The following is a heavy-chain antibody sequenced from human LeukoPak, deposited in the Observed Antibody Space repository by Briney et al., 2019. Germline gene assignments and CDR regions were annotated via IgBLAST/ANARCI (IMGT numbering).Heavy chain of an antibody. CDR1: SGSFSGYY. J-gene: IGHJ4*02. V-gene: IGHV4-34*01. D-gene: IGHD3-10*01. CDR2: INHSGST. Sequence: SETLSLTCAVYSGSFSGYYWSWIRQPPGKGLEWIGEINHSGSTNYNPSLESRVTISVDTSKNQFSLKLSSVTAADTAVYYCARVPSPTYYYGSGSYSPFDYWGQGTLVTVSS. CDR3: ARVPSPTYYYGSGSYSPFDY.